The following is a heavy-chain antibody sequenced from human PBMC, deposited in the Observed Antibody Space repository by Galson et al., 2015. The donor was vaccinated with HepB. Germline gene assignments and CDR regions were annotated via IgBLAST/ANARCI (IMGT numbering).Heavy chain of an antibody. CDR3: ARVTRPV. CDR2: ISYNSDYI. D-gene: IGHD1-14*01. Sequence: SLRLSCAASKFIFSNYNMNWVRQTPGKGMEWVASISYNSDYIYYADSVKGRFTISRDNAKNSLYLQMNSLRAEDTAVYYCARVTRPVWGQGTTVTVSS. J-gene: IGHJ6*02. CDR1: KFIFSNYN. V-gene: IGHV3-21*06.